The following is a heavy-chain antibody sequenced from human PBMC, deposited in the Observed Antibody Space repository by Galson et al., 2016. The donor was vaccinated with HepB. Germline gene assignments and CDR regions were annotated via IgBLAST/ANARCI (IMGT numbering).Heavy chain of an antibody. D-gene: IGHD3-3*01. V-gene: IGHV3-53*01. J-gene: IGHJ5*02. CDR3: ARWSDSHGFDP. CDR2: IYSSGYT. Sequence: SLRLSCAASGFTVSSNYMIWVRQAPGKGLEWVSVIYSSGYTYYADSVKGRFTISRDNSKNTLYLQMNSLRAEDTAVFYCARWSDSHGFDPRGQGTLVTVSS. CDR1: GFTVSSNY.